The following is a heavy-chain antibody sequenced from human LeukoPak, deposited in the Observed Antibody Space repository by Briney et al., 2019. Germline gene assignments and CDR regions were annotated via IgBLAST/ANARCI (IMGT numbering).Heavy chain of an antibody. J-gene: IGHJ4*02. Sequence: GGSLRLSCAASGFTFSSSSMSWVRQAPGKGLEWVSALTGSGGSTYYADSVKGRFTISRDNSKKTLYLQMNSLRAEDTAVYYCAKDLAPAAYWGQGTLVTVSS. CDR2: LTGSGGST. D-gene: IGHD2-2*01. CDR1: GFTFSSSS. CDR3: AKDLAPAAY. V-gene: IGHV3-23*01.